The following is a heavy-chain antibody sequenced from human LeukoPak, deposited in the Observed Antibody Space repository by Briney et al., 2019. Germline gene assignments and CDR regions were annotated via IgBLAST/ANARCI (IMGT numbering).Heavy chain of an antibody. Sequence: GGSLRLSXAASGFTFSSYAMSWVRQAPGKGLEWVSAISGSGGSTYYADSVKGRFTISRDNSKNTLYLQMNSLRAEDTAVYYCAKGRARCGGDCYSYYFDYWGQGTLVTVSS. CDR3: AKGRARCGGDCYSYYFDY. J-gene: IGHJ4*02. CDR1: GFTFSSYA. CDR2: ISGSGGST. D-gene: IGHD2-21*02. V-gene: IGHV3-23*01.